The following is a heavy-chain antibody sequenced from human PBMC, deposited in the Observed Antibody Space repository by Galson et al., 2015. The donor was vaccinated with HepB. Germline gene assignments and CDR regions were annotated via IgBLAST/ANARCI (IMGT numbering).Heavy chain of an antibody. CDR2: IYPGDSDT. V-gene: IGHV5-51*01. CDR1: GYSFTSYW. J-gene: IGHJ4*02. Sequence: QSGAEVKKPGESLKISCKGSGYSFTSYWIGWVRQMPGKGLEWMGIIYPGDSDTRYSPSFQGQVTISADKSISTAYLQWSSLKASDTAMYYCARCYGVEMATTEAYYFDYWGQGTLVTVSS. D-gene: IGHD5-24*01. CDR3: ARCYGVEMATTEAYYFDY.